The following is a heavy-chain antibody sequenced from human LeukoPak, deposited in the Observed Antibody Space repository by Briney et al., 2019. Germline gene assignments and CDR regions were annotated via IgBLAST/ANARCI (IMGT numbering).Heavy chain of an antibody. CDR1: GFTVSSNY. J-gene: IGHJ4*02. D-gene: IGHD3-22*01. Sequence: AGGSLRLSCAASGFTVSSNYMSWVRQAPGKGLEWVSVIYSVGSTYYADSVKGRFTISRDNSKNTLYLQMNSLRAEDTAVYYCARDWGSTYYYDSSGSPGDYRGQGTLVTVSS. CDR2: IYSVGST. CDR3: ARDWGSTYYYDSSGSPGDY. V-gene: IGHV3-66*02.